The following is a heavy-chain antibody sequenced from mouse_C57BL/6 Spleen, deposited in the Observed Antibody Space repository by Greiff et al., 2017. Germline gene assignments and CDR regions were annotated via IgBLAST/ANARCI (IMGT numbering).Heavy chain of an antibody. V-gene: IGHV5-15*04. J-gene: IGHJ2*01. CDR2: ISNLAYSI. D-gene: IGHD4-1*01. CDR1: GFTFSDYG. Sequence: EVKVEESGGGLVQPGGSLKLSCAASGFTFSDYGMAWVRQAPRKGPEWVAFISNLAYSIYYADTVTGRFTISRENAKNTLYLEMSSLRSEDTAMYYCARHWDVGNYFDYWGQGTTLTVSS. CDR3: ARHWDVGNYFDY.